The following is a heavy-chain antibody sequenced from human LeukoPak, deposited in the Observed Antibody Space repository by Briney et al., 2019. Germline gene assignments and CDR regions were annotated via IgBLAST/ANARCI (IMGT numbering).Heavy chain of an antibody. D-gene: IGHD2-21*02. CDR3: AKGFVPVVVTATSWFDP. J-gene: IGHJ5*02. CDR1: GFTFSSYA. V-gene: IGHV3-23*01. CDR2: ISGSGGST. Sequence: GGSLRLSCAASGFTFSSYAMSWVRQAPGKGLEWVSAISGSGGSTYYADSVKGRFTISRDNAKNSLYLQMNSLRAEDTALYYCAKGFVPVVVTATSWFDPWGQGTLVTVSS.